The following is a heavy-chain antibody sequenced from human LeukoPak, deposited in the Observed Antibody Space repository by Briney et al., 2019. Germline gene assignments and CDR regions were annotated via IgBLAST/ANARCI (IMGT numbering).Heavy chain of an antibody. V-gene: IGHV3-23*01. D-gene: IGHD1-26*01. Sequence: PGGSLRLSCAASGFTFSSYTMSWVRQAPGKGLEWVSSIGGSGVTYYADSVKGRFTVSRDNSKNTLYLLMTSLRAEDTAVYYCANRIVGAKHFDCRGQGTLVTVSS. CDR3: ANRIVGAKHFDC. CDR1: GFTFSSYT. CDR2: IGGSGVT. J-gene: IGHJ4*02.